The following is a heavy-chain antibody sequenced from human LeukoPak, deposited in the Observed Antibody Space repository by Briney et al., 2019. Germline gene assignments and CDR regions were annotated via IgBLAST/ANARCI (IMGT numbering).Heavy chain of an antibody. CDR3: AKRGSCSTSSCYFDY. J-gene: IGHJ4*02. D-gene: IGHD2-2*01. CDR2: ISSTGGST. CDR1: GXTFSSYA. Sequence: GGSLRLSCAASGXTFSSYAMSWVRQAPGKGLEWVSAISSTGGSTYYADSVKGRFTISRDNSKNTLYLQMNSLRAEDTAVYYCAKRGSCSTSSCYFDYWGQGTLVTVSS. V-gene: IGHV3-23*01.